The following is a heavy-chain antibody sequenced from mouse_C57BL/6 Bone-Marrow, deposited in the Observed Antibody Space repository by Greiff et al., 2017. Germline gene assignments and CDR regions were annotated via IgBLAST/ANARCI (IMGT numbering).Heavy chain of an antibody. J-gene: IGHJ2*01. V-gene: IGHV1-74*01. CDR2: LHPSDSDT. Sequence: QVQLKQPGAELVKPGASVKVSCKASGYTFTSYWMHWVKQRPGQGLEWIGRLHPSDSDTNYNQKFTGKATLTVDKSSSTAYMQLSSLTSEDSAVYYCAAGTCFLFDYWGQGTTLTVSS. CDR1: GYTFTSYW. D-gene: IGHD4-1*01. CDR3: AAGTCFLFDY.